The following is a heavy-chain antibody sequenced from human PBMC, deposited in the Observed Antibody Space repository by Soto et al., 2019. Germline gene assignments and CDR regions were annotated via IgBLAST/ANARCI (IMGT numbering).Heavy chain of an antibody. V-gene: IGHV4-61*01. CDR2: IYGSGNT. CDR3: AGDWGPYWFDP. J-gene: IGHJ5*02. Sequence: SETLSLPCTVSGTSLNSGTNYWNWVRQPPGKALEWIGYIYGSGNTKYNPSLKSRVTISQDTSKNQVSLKMNSVTATATAMYYCAGDWGPYWFDPCGRGSLVTVSS. CDR1: GTSLNSGTNY. D-gene: IGHD7-27*01.